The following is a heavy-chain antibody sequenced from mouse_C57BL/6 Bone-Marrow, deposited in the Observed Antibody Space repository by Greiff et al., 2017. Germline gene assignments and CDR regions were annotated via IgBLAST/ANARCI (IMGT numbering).Heavy chain of an antibody. CDR3: ATLLLLRVAY. V-gene: IGHV3-6*01. CDR1: GYSITSGYY. CDR2: ISYDGSN. D-gene: IGHD1-1*01. J-gene: IGHJ3*01. Sequence: EVKVEESGPGLVKPSQSLSLTCSVTGYSITSGYYWNWIRQFPGNQLEWMGYISYDGSNNYNPSLKNRITITRDTSKNQFFLKLNSVTTEDTATYYCATLLLLRVAYWGQGTLVTVSA.